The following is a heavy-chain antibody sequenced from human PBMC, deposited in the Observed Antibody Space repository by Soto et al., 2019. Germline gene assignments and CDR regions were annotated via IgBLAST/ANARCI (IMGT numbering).Heavy chain of an antibody. D-gene: IGHD3-22*01. CDR2: INAGNGNT. CDR1: GYTFTSYA. V-gene: IGHV1-3*01. CDR3: ARGDYYDIHDY. J-gene: IGHJ4*02. Sequence: QVQLVQSGAEVKKPGASVKVSCKASGYTFTSYAMHWVRQAPGQRLEWMGWINAGNGNTKYSQKFQGRVTITRDTSASAAYMEVSSLRSEDTAVYYCARGDYYDIHDYWGQGTLVTVSS.